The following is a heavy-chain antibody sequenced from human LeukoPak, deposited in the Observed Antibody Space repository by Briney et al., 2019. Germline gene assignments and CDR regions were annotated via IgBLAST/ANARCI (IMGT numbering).Heavy chain of an antibody. D-gene: IGHD6-19*01. V-gene: IGHV3-30*02. J-gene: IGHJ4*02. CDR2: IRYDGSNK. CDR3: ARAGTSSGWYEVDY. Sequence: GRSLRLSCAASGFTFSSYGMHWVRQAPGKGLEWVAFIRYDGSNKYYADSVKGRFTISRDNSKNTLYLQMNSLRAEDTALYHCARAGTSSGWYEVDYWGQGTLVTVSS. CDR1: GFTFSSYG.